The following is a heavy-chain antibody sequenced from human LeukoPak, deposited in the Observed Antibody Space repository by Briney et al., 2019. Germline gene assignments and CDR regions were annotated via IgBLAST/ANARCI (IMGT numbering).Heavy chain of an antibody. CDR1: GFTFDDYT. CDR3: AKVNSVAVTLDY. V-gene: IGHV3-43*01. J-gene: IGHJ4*02. D-gene: IGHD4-17*01. CDR2: ISWDGGST. Sequence: GGSLRLSCAASGFTFDDYTMHWVRQAPGKGLEWVSLISWDGGSTYYADSVKGRFTISRDNSKNTLYLQMNSLRAEDTAVYYCAKVNSVAVTLDYWGQGTLVTVSS.